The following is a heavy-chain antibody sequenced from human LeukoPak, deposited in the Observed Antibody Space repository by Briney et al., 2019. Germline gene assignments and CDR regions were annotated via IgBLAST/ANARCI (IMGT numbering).Heavy chain of an antibody. Sequence: SETLSLTCTVSGGSMSSYYWSWIRQSPGKGLEWIGCKYYSGSTNYNPSLKSRVTISVDTSKKQFSLKLSSVTAADTAVYYCAREGEPGIAVAGTYFDYWGQGTLVTVSS. J-gene: IGHJ4*02. CDR1: GGSMSSYY. CDR3: AREGEPGIAVAGTYFDY. V-gene: IGHV4-59*12. D-gene: IGHD6-19*01. CDR2: KYYSGST.